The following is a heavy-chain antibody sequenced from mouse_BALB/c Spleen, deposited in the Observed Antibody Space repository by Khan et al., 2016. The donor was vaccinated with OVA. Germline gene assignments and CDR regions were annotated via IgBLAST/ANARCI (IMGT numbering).Heavy chain of an antibody. J-gene: IGHJ2*01. CDR3: TRGRGY. CDR1: GYSITSDYA. CDR2: ITYSGST. Sequence: DMQLQESGPGLVKPSQSLSLTCTVTGYSITSDYAWNWIRQFPGNKLEWMGYITYSGSTSYYPSLKSRISITRDTSKNQFFLQLNSVTSEDTATYFCTRGRGYWGQGTTLTVSS. V-gene: IGHV3-2*02.